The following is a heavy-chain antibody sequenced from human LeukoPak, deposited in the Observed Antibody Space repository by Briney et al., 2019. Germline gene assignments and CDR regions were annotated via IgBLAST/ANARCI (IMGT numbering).Heavy chain of an antibody. CDR2: ISYDGYDK. J-gene: IGHJ3*02. Sequence: GGSLRLSCAASGFTFNDYAMYWVRQAPGKGLEWVTLISYDGYDKSYADSVRGRFTISRDNSRNTLYLQMDSLRSEDTAVYYCARGTGAFDIWGQGTVVTVSS. CDR3: ARGTGAFDI. CDR1: GFTFNDYA. V-gene: IGHV3-30-3*01. D-gene: IGHD2-8*02.